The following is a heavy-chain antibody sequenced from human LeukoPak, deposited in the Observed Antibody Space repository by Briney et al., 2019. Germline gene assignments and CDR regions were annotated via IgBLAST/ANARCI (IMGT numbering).Heavy chain of an antibody. CDR3: ARNGDSSSVVD. CDR1: GGSISSGSW. J-gene: IGHJ4*02. V-gene: IGHV4-4*02. Sequence: PSETLSLTCAVSGGSISSGSWWSWIRQTPGKGLEWIGEIYHSGNTVYNPPLKSRVTVSVDNSKNQFSLRLTSVTAADTAVYYCARNGDSSSVVDWGQGTLVTVSS. CDR2: IYHSGNT. D-gene: IGHD4-17*01.